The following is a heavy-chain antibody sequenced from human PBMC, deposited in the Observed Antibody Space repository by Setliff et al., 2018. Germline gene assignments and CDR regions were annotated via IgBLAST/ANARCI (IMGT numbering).Heavy chain of an antibody. Sequence: GGSLRLSCAASGFTFSNYAMSWVRQAPGKGLEWVSAISGSGAISYADSVKGRFTVSRDNAKNSLYLQMNSLRAEDTAVYYCARDPAGWDTAMVNWFDPWGQGTLVTVSS. CDR1: GFTFSNYA. D-gene: IGHD5-18*01. CDR2: ISGSGAI. CDR3: ARDPAGWDTAMVNWFDP. J-gene: IGHJ5*02. V-gene: IGHV3-23*01.